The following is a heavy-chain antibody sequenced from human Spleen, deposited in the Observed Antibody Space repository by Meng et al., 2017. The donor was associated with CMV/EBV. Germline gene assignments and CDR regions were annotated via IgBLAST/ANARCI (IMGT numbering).Heavy chain of an antibody. CDR2: IIPVFGIV. CDR1: AFSSSA. CDR3: ATGPWGYCNGGTCYYFEY. Sequence: AFSSSAISWVRQVPAQELEWMGEIIPVFGIVNYAPKFQGRVSITADKSTVTAYMDLSSLTSEDTAVYYCATGPWGYCNGGTCYYFEYWGQGTLVTVSS. D-gene: IGHD2-15*01. V-gene: IGHV1-69*17. J-gene: IGHJ4*02.